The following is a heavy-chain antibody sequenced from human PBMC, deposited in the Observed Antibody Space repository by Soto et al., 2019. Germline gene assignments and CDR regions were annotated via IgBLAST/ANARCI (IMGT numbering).Heavy chain of an antibody. CDR2: TDGNADD. D-gene: IGHD6-19*01. CDR3: AHRPGGSGWRYYFDY. J-gene: IGHJ4*02. Sequence: GFGPTLVHPTQTLTLTCSFSGFSLTSTGVGVGWFRQPPGKPLEWLGLTDGNADDRYRSSLRSRLTITQGTSKNQVVLTMTNMDPEDTATYYCAHRPGGSGWRYYFDYWCQGTLVTVS. CDR1: GFSLTSTGVG. V-gene: IGHV2-5*01.